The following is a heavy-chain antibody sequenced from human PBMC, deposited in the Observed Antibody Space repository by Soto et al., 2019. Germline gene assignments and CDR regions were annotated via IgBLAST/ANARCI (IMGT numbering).Heavy chain of an antibody. V-gene: IGHV1-3*01. CDR3: ARHGITGSYYDAFDI. D-gene: IGHD1-26*01. Sequence: ASVKVSCKASGYTFTSYAMHWVRQAPGQRLEWMGWINAGNSDTKYSQKFQGRVTFTSDTSASTAYMELTSLRSEDTAVYYCARHGITGSYYDAFDIWGQGTMVTVSS. CDR1: GYTFTSYA. J-gene: IGHJ3*02. CDR2: INAGNSDT.